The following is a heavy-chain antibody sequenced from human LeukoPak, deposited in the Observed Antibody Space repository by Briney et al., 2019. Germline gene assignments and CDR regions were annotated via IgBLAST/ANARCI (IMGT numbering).Heavy chain of an antibody. CDR3: ARDGSRGNLVTAPDY. D-gene: IGHD2-21*02. CDR1: GFTFSSYE. Sequence: QPGGSLRLSCAASGFTFSSYEMNWVRQAPGKGLEWVSYISSSGSTIYYADSVKGRFTISRDNAKNSLYLQMNSLRAEDTAVYYCARDGSRGNLVTAPDYWGQGTLVTVSS. V-gene: IGHV3-48*03. J-gene: IGHJ4*02. CDR2: ISSSGSTI.